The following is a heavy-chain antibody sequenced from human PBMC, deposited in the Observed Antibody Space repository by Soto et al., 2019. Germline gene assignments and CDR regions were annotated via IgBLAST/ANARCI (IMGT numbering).Heavy chain of an antibody. CDR1: GLSITDSEMG. D-gene: IGHD6-19*01. V-gene: IGHV2-26*01. CDR2: IDSSGEK. J-gene: IGHJ5*02. CDR3: ARRHLAVAVSPWFDP. Sequence: QVTLKESGPVLVKPTEPLTLRCTVSGLSITDSEMGVSWIRLPPGQPLEWLAHIDSSGEKSYRTFLKSRLAISNDTSKSQIVLTMTNMDPADTATYYCARRHLAVAVSPWFDPWGQGIPVTVSS.